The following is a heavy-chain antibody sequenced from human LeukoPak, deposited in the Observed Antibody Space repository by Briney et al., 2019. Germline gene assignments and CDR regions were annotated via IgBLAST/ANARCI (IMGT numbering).Heavy chain of an antibody. J-gene: IGHJ3*02. CDR3: EAGKLGMGGDDDAFEI. CDR2: IIPIFGTA. V-gene: IGHV1-69*05. Sequence: GASVKVSCKASGGTFSSYAISWVRQAPGRGLEWMGGIIPIFGTANYAQKFQGRVTITTDESTSTAYMELSSLRSEDTAVYYCEAGKLGMGGDDDAFEIWGQGTMVTVSS. D-gene: IGHD7-27*01. CDR1: GGTFSSYA.